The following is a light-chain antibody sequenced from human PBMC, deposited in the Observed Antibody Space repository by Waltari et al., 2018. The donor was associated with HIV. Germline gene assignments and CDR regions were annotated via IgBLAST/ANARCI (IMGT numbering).Light chain of an antibody. CDR3: QSYDSSLSGFWV. V-gene: IGLV1-40*01. Sequence: QKVTISCTGSSSNIGAGYDVHWYQQLPGTAPKLLIYGNSNRPSGVPDRFSGSKSGTSASLAITGLQAEDEADYYCQSYDSSLSGFWVFGGGTKLTVL. CDR2: GNS. CDR1: SSNIGAGYD. J-gene: IGLJ3*02.